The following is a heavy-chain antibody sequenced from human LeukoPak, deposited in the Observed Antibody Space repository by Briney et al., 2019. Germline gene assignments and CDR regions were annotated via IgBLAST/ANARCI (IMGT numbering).Heavy chain of an antibody. CDR1: GFTFSSYS. J-gene: IGHJ4*02. CDR3: AREGEEIVGASFDY. CDR2: ISSSNSTI. Sequence: GGSLRLSCAASGFTFSSYSMNWVRQAPGKGLEWVSYISSSNSTIYYADSVKGRFTISRDNANNSLYLQMNSLRAEDTAVYYCAREGEEIVGASFDYWGQGTLVTVSS. V-gene: IGHV3-48*01. D-gene: IGHD1-26*01.